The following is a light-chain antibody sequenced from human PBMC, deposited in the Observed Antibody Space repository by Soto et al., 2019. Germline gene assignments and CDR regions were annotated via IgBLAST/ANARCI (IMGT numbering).Light chain of an antibody. CDR1: SSDVGSDYNY. CDR2: DVS. V-gene: IGLV2-14*03. Sequence: QSDLTQPASVSGSPGQSIAIFCTGTSSDVGSDYNYVSWYQQHPGKAPKLMVYDVSTRPSGVSNRFSGSKSGTTASLTISGLQAEDEADYYCCSYTCISTYVFGTGTKVTVL. CDR3: CSYTCISTYV. J-gene: IGLJ1*01.